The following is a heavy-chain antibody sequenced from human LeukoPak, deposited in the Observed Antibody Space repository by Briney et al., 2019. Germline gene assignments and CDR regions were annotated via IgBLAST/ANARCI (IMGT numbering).Heavy chain of an antibody. Sequence: SETLSLTCTVSGGSISSYFWSWIRQPPGKGLEWIGYIYYSGITNYNPPLKSRVTISVDTSKNQFSLKLSSVTAADTAVYYCARSQWQEQSLIVGATTRSRFDPWGQGTLVTVSS. D-gene: IGHD1-26*01. CDR2: IYYSGIT. V-gene: IGHV4-59*01. J-gene: IGHJ5*02. CDR3: ARSQWQEQSLIVGATTRSRFDP. CDR1: GGSISSYF.